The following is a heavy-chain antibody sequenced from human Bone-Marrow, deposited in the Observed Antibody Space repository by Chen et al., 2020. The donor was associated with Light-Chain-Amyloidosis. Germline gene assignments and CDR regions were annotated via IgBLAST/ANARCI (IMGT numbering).Heavy chain of an antibody. Sequence: EVQLVESGGGLLQRGGSLRLSCAASGFTIANAWMSWVRQAPGKGLEWVGRIKSKSDGGTADYAAPVTDRFTISRDDSKNTLYLQLNSLKTEDTAVYYCTTGYCRSATCSWGQGTLLTVSS. J-gene: IGHJ5*02. CDR1: GFTIANAW. D-gene: IGHD2-15*01. CDR2: IKSKSDGGTA. CDR3: TTGYCRSATCS. V-gene: IGHV3-15*01.